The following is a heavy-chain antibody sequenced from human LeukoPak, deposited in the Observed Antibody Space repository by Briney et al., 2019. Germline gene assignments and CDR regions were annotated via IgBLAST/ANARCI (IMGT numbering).Heavy chain of an antibody. D-gene: IGHD6-19*01. Sequence: PGKSLRLSCAASGFTFSSYAMHWVRQAPGKGLEWVAVISYDGSNKYYADSVKGRFTISRDNSKNTLYLQMNSLRAEDTAVYYCARDGRSIAVAGTRYWGQGTLVTVSS. V-gene: IGHV3-30*04. CDR1: GFTFSSYA. CDR2: ISYDGSNK. CDR3: ARDGRSIAVAGTRY. J-gene: IGHJ4*02.